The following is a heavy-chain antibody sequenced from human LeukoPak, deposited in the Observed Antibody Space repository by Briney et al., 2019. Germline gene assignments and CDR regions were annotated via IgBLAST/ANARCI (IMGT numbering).Heavy chain of an antibody. Sequence: GGSLRLSCAASGFTFSSYAMHWVRQAPGKGLEWGAVISYDGSSKYYADSVKGRFTISRDNSKNTLYLQMNSLRAEDTAVYYCAVTRPGYWGQGTLVTVSS. D-gene: IGHD2-21*02. CDR1: GFTFSSYA. CDR3: AVTRPGY. V-gene: IGHV3-30-3*01. J-gene: IGHJ4*02. CDR2: ISYDGSSK.